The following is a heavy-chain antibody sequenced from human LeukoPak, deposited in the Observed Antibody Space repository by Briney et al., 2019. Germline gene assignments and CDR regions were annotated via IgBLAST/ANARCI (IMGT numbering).Heavy chain of an antibody. J-gene: IGHJ4*02. V-gene: IGHV4-59*13. Sequence: SDTLSLTCTVSGLSISANSWSWLRQPPGKGLEWIGYIYNSVTTNYNPSLTSRVTISVDTSKNQLSLKLSSATAADTAVYYCARGARSSDYWGQGTLVTVSS. CDR1: GLSISANS. D-gene: IGHD3-10*01. CDR3: ARGARSSDY. CDR2: IYNSVTT.